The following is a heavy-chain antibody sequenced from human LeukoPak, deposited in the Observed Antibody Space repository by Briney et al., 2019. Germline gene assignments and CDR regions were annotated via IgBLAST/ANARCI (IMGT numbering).Heavy chain of an antibody. V-gene: IGHV3-30*18. CDR2: ISHDGGNK. CDR1: GFALSQFP. Sequence: GRSLRLSCVPSGFALSQFPVHGVRQAPGKRLEWVAFISHDGGNKKYGDSVKGRFTISRDNSKNTVYVQMHSLRVEDTAVYYCAKVDNWHYQRVDYWGQGTLVSVS. J-gene: IGHJ4*02. CDR3: AKVDNWHYQRVDY. D-gene: IGHD1-7*01.